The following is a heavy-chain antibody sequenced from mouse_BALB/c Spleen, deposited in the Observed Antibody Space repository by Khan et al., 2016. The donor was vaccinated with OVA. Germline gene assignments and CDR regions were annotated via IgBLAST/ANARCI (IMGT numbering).Heavy chain of an antibody. CDR3: VRDGAYHRNAGWFAY. J-gene: IGHJ3*01. D-gene: IGHD2-14*01. CDR2: INPSNGYT. Sequence: QVQLQQSGAELARPGASVKMSCKASGYTFTSYTIHWIKKRPGPGLEWLGYINPSNGYTNYNQKFKDKATLTTDKSSTTAYLQLSSLTSDDSAVYNCVRDGAYHRNAGWFAYGGQGTLVTVSA. CDR1: GYTFTSYT. V-gene: IGHV1-4*01.